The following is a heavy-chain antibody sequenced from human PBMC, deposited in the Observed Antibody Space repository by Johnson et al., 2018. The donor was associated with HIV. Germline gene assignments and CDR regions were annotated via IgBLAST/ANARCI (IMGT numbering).Heavy chain of an antibody. V-gene: IGHV3-66*01. CDR1: GFIVRSNY. J-gene: IGHJ3*02. D-gene: IGHD5-18*01. CDR2: ISSGGDT. CDR3: ARVVGYKYGSAGDNDAFDI. Sequence: VQLVESGGGLVQPGGSLRLSCAASGFIVRSNYMNWVRQAPGKGLEWVSVISSGGDTYYSDSVMGRFTISRDTSKNTLYLQMNSLRAEDTALYYCARVVGYKYGSAGDNDAFDIWGQGTMVTVSS.